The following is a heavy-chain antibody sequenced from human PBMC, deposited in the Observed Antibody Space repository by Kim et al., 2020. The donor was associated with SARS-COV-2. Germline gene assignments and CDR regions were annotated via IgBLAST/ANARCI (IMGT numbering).Heavy chain of an antibody. J-gene: IGHJ4*02. CDR3: ARLGDTAMVVIDY. D-gene: IGHD5-18*01. Sequence: KPSLKGRITISVDTSKNQYSLKLSSVTAADTAVYYCARLGDTAMVVIDYWGQGTLVTVSS. V-gene: IGHV4-39*01.